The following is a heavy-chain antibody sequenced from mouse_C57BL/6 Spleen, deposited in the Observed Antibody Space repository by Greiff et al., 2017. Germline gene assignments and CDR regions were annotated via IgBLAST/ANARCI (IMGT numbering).Heavy chain of an antibody. D-gene: IGHD2-4*01. V-gene: IGHV1-69*01. J-gene: IGHJ3*01. Sequence: VKLQQSGAELVMPGASVKLSCKASGYTFTSYWMHWVKQRPGQGLEWIGEIDPSDSYTNYNQKFKGKSTLTVDKSSSTAYMQLSSLTSEDSAVYYCARIYYDYDGFAYWGQGTLVTVSA. CDR1: GYTFTSYW. CDR3: ARIYYDYDGFAY. CDR2: IDPSDSYT.